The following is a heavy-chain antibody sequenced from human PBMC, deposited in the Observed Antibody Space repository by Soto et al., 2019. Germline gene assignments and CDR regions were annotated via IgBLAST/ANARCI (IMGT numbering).Heavy chain of an antibody. Sequence: GGSLRLSCAASGFTFSSYSMNWVRQAPGKGLEWVSSISSSSSYIYYADSVKGRFTISRDNAKNSLYLQMNSLRAEDTAVYYCARATRVFYGSGSYHYYGMDVWGQGTTVTVSS. J-gene: IGHJ6*02. D-gene: IGHD3-10*01. CDR3: ARATRVFYGSGSYHYYGMDV. V-gene: IGHV3-21*01. CDR2: ISSSSSYI. CDR1: GFTFSSYS.